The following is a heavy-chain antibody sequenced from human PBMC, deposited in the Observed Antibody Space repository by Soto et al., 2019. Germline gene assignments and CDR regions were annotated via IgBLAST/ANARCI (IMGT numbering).Heavy chain of an antibody. CDR3: ARGASHFDY. CDR2: ISGGSGDT. CDR1: GFPFSNSA. V-gene: IGHV3-23*01. Sequence: EVQLLESGGGVAQPGGSLRLSCAASGFPFSNSAMSWVRQAPGKGLEWVSTISGGSGDTSYADPVKGRFIVSRDDSRTTLYLQMNSLRAEDTALYYCARGASHFDYCGRGRPVIVSS. J-gene: IGHJ4*02.